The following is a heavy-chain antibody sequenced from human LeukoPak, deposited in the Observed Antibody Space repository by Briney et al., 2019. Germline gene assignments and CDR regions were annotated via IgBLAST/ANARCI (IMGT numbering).Heavy chain of an antibody. J-gene: IGHJ4*02. V-gene: IGHV4-59*11. D-gene: IGHD4-17*01. CDR3: ARHGANHYGDFFDY. CDR2: IHSRGNT. CDR1: GDSMFSRY. Sequence: SETLSLICSVSGDSMFSRYWSWIRQPPGKGLEWIGYIHSRGNTNYNPSLKSRVTISVDTSKNQFSLNLSSVTAADTALYYCARHGANHYGDFFDYWGQGNLVTVSS.